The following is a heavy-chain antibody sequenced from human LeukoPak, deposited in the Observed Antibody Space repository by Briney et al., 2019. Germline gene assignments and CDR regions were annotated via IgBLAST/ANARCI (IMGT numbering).Heavy chain of an antibody. CDR1: GGSISGYS. J-gene: IGHJ4*02. CDR3: ARHSQHSGDKGSARNFDY. V-gene: IGHV4-59*08. Sequence: SETLSLTCTVSGGSISGYSWSWLRQSPGKGLEWIGYICYTGSTEYNPSLKSRGTISVDTTKNLFSLRLTSETAADTAVYYCARHSQHSGDKGSARNFDYWGQGTLVSVSS. D-gene: IGHD1-1*01. CDR2: ICYTGST.